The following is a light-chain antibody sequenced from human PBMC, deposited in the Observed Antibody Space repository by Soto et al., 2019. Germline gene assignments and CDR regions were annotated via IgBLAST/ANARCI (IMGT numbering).Light chain of an antibody. CDR3: LQCNAYPQT. J-gene: IGKJ1*01. CDR2: KAS. Sequence: DIQMTQSPSTLSASVGDRVTITCRASQSISSSLAWYQQKPGKAPKLLIYKASTLEIGVPSRFSGSGSGTEFALNISSLQPDDFATYFCLQCNAYPQTFGQGTKVEI. CDR1: QSISSS. V-gene: IGKV1-5*03.